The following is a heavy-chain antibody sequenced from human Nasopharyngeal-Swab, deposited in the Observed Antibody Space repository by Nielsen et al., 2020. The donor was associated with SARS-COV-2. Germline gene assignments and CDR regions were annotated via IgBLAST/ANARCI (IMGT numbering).Heavy chain of an antibody. Sequence: GGSLRLSCVASGFSFSGYAMTWVRQAPGKGLEWVSTISDSGGSTYYADSVKGRFTISRDNSKNTLYLQMNSLRAEDTAVYYCAKGRTVTAIYFDYWGQGTLVTVSS. J-gene: IGHJ4*02. CDR3: AKGRTVTAIYFDY. V-gene: IGHV3-23*01. CDR2: ISDSGGST. D-gene: IGHD4-17*01. CDR1: GFSFSGYA.